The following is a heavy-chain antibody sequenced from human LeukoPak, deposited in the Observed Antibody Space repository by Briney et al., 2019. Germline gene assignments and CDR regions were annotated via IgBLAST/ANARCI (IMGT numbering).Heavy chain of an antibody. CDR2: ISSSSSYI. CDR3: ARGKSGSYYDSN. J-gene: IGHJ4*02. D-gene: IGHD3-22*01. CDR1: GFTFSSYS. Sequence: GGSLRLSCAASGFTFSSYSMNWVRQAPGKGLEWVSSISSSSSYIYYADSVKGRFTISRDNAKNSLYLQMNSLRAEDTAVYYCARGKSGSYYDSNWGQGTLVTVSS. V-gene: IGHV3-21*01.